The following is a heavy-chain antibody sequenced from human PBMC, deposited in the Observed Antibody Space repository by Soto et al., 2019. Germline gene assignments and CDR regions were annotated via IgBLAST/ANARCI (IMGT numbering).Heavy chain of an antibody. CDR1: GGSISSYY. J-gene: IGHJ3*02. CDR3: ARLEGADDYGDSWAFDI. D-gene: IGHD4-17*01. CDR2: IYYSGST. Sequence: PSATLSLTCTVSGGSISSYYWGWIRQPPGKGLEWIGYIYYSGSTNYNPSLKSRVTISVDTSKNQFSLKLSSVTAADTAVYYCARLEGADDYGDSWAFDIWGQGTMVTVSS. V-gene: IGHV4-59*08.